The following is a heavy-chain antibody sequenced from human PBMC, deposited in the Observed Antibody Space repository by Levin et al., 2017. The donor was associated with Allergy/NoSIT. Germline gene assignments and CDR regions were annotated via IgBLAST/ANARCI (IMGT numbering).Heavy chain of an antibody. CDR2: IWYDGSNK. CDR3: ARDRIYYDYVWGSYRYTGSPDY. D-gene: IGHD3-16*02. Sequence: GESLKISCAASGFTFSSYGMHWVRQAPGKGLEWVAVIWYDGSNKYYADSVKGRFTISRDNSKNTLYLQMNSLRAEDTAVYYCARDRIYYDYVWGSYRYTGSPDYWGQGTLVTVSS. V-gene: IGHV3-33*01. J-gene: IGHJ4*02. CDR1: GFTFSSYG.